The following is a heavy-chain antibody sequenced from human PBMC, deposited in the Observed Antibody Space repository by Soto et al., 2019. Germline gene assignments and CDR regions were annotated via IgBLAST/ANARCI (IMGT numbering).Heavy chain of an antibody. CDR1: GGTFSSYA. CDR2: IIPIFGTA. J-gene: IGHJ6*02. Sequence: SVKVSCKASGGTFSSYAISWVRQAPGQGLEWMGGIIPIFGTANYAQKFQGRVTITADKSTSTAYMELSSLRSGDTAVYYCARGGFEQLARGGYYYYGMDVWGQGTTVTVSS. CDR3: ARGGFEQLARGGYYYYGMDV. V-gene: IGHV1-69*06. D-gene: IGHD6-6*01.